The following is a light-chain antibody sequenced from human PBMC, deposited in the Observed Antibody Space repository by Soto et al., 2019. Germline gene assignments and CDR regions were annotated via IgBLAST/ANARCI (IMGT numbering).Light chain of an antibody. Sequence: EIVLTQSPGTLSLSPGERATLSCRSSQSVSSSYLAWYQQKPGQAPRLLIYDVSSRATGIPDRFSGRGSGTDFTLTISRLDPEDLALYCCQQYSLSPTFGQGTKVEIK. CDR3: QQYSLSPT. CDR1: QSVSSSY. J-gene: IGKJ1*01. V-gene: IGKV3-20*01. CDR2: DVS.